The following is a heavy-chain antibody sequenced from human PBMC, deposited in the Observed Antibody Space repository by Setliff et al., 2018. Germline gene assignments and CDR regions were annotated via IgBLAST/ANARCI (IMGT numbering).Heavy chain of an antibody. Sequence: GGSLRLPCSASGFTFGTSWMSWVRHVPGKGLEWVANIKADGSERFYGDSVRGLFIVSRDNAKNSLFLQIIDLRVEDTAVYYCARDPTRFTKFRGVSIRYFYMDVWGKGTTVTVSS. CDR2: IKADGSER. CDR1: GFTFGTSW. D-gene: IGHD3-10*01. CDR3: ARDPTRFTKFRGVSIRYFYMDV. V-gene: IGHV3-7*01. J-gene: IGHJ6*03.